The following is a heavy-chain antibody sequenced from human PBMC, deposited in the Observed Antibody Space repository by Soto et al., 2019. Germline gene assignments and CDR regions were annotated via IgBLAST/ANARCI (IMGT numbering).Heavy chain of an antibody. CDR1: GFTFSSYA. CDR2: ISGSGGST. J-gene: IGHJ6*02. V-gene: IGHV3-23*01. D-gene: IGHD2-15*01. CDR3: AKTNHGSLLGYYYGMDV. Sequence: GGSLRLSCAASGFTFSSYAMSWVRQAPGKGLEWVSAISGSGGSTYYADSVKGRFTISRDNSKNTLYLQMNSLRAEDTAVYYCAKTNHGSLLGYYYGMDVWGQGTTVTVSS.